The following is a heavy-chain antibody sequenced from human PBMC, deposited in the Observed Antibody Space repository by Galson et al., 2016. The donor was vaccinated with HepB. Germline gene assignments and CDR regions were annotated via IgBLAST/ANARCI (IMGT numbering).Heavy chain of an antibody. Sequence: SLRLSCAASGFTFGDYYMTWIRQAPGKGLQWVAYISGSTIYTNYADSVRGRFTISRDNAKNSLYLQMNSLRADDTALYYCGRAVEVAESYYMDVWGKGTTVTVSS. CDR3: GRAVEVAESYYMDV. CDR2: ISGSTIYT. D-gene: IGHD2-15*01. CDR1: GFTFGDYY. V-gene: IGHV3-11*06. J-gene: IGHJ6*03.